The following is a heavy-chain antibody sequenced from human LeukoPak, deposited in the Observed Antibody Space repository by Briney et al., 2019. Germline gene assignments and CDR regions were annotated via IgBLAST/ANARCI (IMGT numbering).Heavy chain of an antibody. D-gene: IGHD3-22*01. CDR3: AKAGDSSGYYCDY. CDR2: ISYGGSNK. Sequence: GGSLRLSCAASGFTFGSYGMHWVRQAAGKGLEWVAVISYGGSNKYYADSVKGRFTISRDNSKDTLYLQMNSLRPEDTAVYYCAKAGDSSGYYCDYWGQGTLVTVSS. J-gene: IGHJ4*02. CDR1: GFTFGSYG. V-gene: IGHV3-30*18.